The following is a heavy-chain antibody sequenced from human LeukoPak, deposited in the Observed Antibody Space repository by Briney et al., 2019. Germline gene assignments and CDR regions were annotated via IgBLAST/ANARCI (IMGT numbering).Heavy chain of an antibody. J-gene: IGHJ4*02. V-gene: IGHV5-51*01. D-gene: IGHD4-17*01. CDR3: ASARHGDYVWDY. CDR1: RYSFTYW. CDR2: IYSGDSHT. Sequence: NPGESLKISCKGSRYSFTYWIGWVRQMPGKGLEWMGIIYSGDSHTKYSPSFQGRVTISVVNSISTAYLQWSSLEASDTAMYYCASARHGDYVWDYWGQGTLVTVSS.